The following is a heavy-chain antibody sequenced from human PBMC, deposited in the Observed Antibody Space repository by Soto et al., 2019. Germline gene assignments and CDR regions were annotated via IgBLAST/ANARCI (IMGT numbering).Heavy chain of an antibody. V-gene: IGHV3-30-3*01. Sequence: GGSLRLSCACSGFTLSSYRMQWVRQAPGKGLEWVAIISYDGSDKYYADSVKGRFTVSRDNSKNTLYLQMNSLRADDTAVYYCARTSYDSSGYYEYWGQGTPVTVSS. D-gene: IGHD3-22*01. CDR2: ISYDGSDK. J-gene: IGHJ4*02. CDR1: GFTLSSYR. CDR3: ARTSYDSSGYYEY.